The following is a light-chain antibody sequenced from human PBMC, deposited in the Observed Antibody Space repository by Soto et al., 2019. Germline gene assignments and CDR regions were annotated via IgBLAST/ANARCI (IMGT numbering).Light chain of an antibody. Sequence: DIQMTQSPSSLSASVGERVTITCRASQSISTYLNWYQQKPGKAPNLLLYAASTLQSGVPSRFSGSGSGTDFTLTISSLQPEDFATYYCQHSSSTFFTFGPGTKVDIK. J-gene: IGKJ3*01. CDR2: AAS. CDR1: QSISTY. CDR3: QHSSSTFFT. V-gene: IGKV1-39*01.